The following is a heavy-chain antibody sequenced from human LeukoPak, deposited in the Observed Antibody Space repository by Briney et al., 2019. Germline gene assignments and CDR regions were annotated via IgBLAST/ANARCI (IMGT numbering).Heavy chain of an antibody. Sequence: PSETLSLTCTVSGGSISSSSYYWGWIRQPPGKGLEWIGSIYYSGSTYYDPSLKSRVTISVDTSKNQFSLKLSSVTAADTAVYYCATAYGRTLDYWGQGTLVTVSS. V-gene: IGHV4-39*01. J-gene: IGHJ4*02. CDR1: GGSISSSSYY. D-gene: IGHD2-8*01. CDR3: ATAYGRTLDY. CDR2: IYYSGST.